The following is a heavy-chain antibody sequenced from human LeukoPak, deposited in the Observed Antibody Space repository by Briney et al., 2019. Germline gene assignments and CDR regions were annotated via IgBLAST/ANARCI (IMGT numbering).Heavy chain of an antibody. D-gene: IGHD3-22*01. CDR3: ATKTPGNYPYDS. J-gene: IGHJ4*02. CDR2: TSGTTGDT. CDR1: GLTFSTSP. Sequence: GGSLRLSYAASGLTFSTSPMNWVRQAPGKGLEWVSTSGTTGDTYYADSVKGRFTISRDNSKNTLYLQMTSLRAEDTALYYCATKTPGNYPYDSWGQGTLVIVSP. V-gene: IGHV3-23*01.